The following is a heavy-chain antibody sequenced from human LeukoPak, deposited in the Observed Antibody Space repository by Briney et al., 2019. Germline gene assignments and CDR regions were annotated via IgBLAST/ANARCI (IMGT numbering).Heavy chain of an antibody. V-gene: IGHV1-2*02. D-gene: IGHD4-17*01. CDR3: ARIPPYDYGDLYYFDY. Sequence: ASVKVSCKASGYTFTGYYMHWVRQAPGQGLEWMGWINPNSGGTNYAQKFQGRVTMTRDTSISTAYMELSRLRSDDTAVYYCARIPPYDYGDLYYFDYWGQGTLVTVSS. CDR1: GYTFTGYY. CDR2: INPNSGGT. J-gene: IGHJ4*02.